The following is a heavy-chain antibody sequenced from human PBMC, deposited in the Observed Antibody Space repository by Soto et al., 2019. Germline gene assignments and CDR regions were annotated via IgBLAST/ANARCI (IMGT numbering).Heavy chain of an antibody. CDR1: GFTFSSYA. J-gene: IGHJ3*02. Sequence: GGSLRLSCAASGFTFSSYAMHWVRQAPGKGLEWVAVISYDGSNKYYADSVKGRFTISRDNSKNTLYLQMNSLRAEDTAVYYCARDLLNWGKAFDILGQGTMVTVSS. CDR3: ARDLLNWGKAFDI. CDR2: ISYDGSNK. D-gene: IGHD7-27*01. V-gene: IGHV3-30*04.